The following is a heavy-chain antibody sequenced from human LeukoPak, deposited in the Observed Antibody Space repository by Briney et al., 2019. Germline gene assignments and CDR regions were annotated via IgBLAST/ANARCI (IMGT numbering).Heavy chain of an antibody. D-gene: IGHD3-10*01. CDR2: IYTSGST. J-gene: IGHJ3*02. Sequence: SETLSLTCTVSGGSISSSSYYWGWIRQPPGKGLEWIGRIYTSGSTNYNPSLKSRVTISVDTSKNQFSLKLSSVTAADTAVYYCARDHGSGSYYRSHAFDIWGQGTMVTVSS. V-gene: IGHV4-39*07. CDR1: GGSISSSSYY. CDR3: ARDHGSGSYYRSHAFDI.